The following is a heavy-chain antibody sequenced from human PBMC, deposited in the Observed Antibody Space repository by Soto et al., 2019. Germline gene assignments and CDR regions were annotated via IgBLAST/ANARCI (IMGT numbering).Heavy chain of an antibody. CDR2: TIPIFGTA. CDR3: AREYYYDSSGYYFGAFDI. J-gene: IGHJ3*02. Sequence: QVQLVQSGAEVKKPGSSVKVSCKASGGTFSSYAISWVRQAPGQGLEWMGGTIPIFGTANYAQKFQGRVTITADESTSTAYMELSSLRSEYTAVYYCAREYYYDSSGYYFGAFDIWGQGTMVTVSS. CDR1: GGTFSSYA. V-gene: IGHV1-69*01. D-gene: IGHD3-22*01.